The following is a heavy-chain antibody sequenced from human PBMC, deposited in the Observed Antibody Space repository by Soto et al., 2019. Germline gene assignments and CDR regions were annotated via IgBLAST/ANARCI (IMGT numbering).Heavy chain of an antibody. CDR2: IYYSGST. CDR3: ARRSVGVYCSGGSCHQFDP. D-gene: IGHD2-15*01. CDR1: GGSISSRSYY. J-gene: IGHJ5*02. V-gene: IGHV4-39*01. Sequence: SETLSLTCTVSGGSISSRSYYWGWIRQPPGKGLEWIGSIYYSGSTYYNPSLKSRVTISVDTSKNQFSLKLSSVTAADTAVYYCARRSVGVYCSGGSCHQFDPWGQGTLVTVS.